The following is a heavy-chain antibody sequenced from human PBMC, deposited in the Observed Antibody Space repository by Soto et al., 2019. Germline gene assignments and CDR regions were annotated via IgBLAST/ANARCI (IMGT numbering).Heavy chain of an antibody. J-gene: IGHJ6*02. D-gene: IGHD3-10*01. CDR2: ISWNSGSI. CDR3: AKDMGVVAHPCYYGIDV. CDR1: GFTFAAYA. Sequence: LRLSCAASGFTFAAYAMHWVRQAPGKGLEWVSGISWNSGSIGYADSVKGRFTISRDNAKNSLYLQMNSLRAEDTALYYCAKDMGVVAHPCYYGIDVFRQERTVAISS. V-gene: IGHV3-9*01.